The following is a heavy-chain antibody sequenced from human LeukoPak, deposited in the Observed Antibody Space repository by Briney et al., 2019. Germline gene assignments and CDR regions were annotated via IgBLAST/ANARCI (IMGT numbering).Heavy chain of an antibody. Sequence: GESLKISCKGSGYRFTSYWIGWVRQMPGKGLEWMGIIYPGDSNTRYSPSFQGQVTISAEKSISTAYLQWSSLKASDTAMYYCARVGISNVNWYFDYWGQGTLVTVSS. J-gene: IGHJ4*02. CDR1: GYRFTSYW. CDR3: ARVGISNVNWYFDY. CDR2: IYPGDSNT. V-gene: IGHV5-51*01. D-gene: IGHD1-26*01.